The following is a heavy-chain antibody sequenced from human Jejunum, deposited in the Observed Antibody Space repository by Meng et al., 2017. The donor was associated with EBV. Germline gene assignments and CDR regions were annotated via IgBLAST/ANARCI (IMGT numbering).Heavy chain of an antibody. V-gene: IGHV3-23*01. J-gene: IGHJ4*02. CDR3: AKDSRESFDGYTYTWGPFDI. D-gene: IGHD3-9*01. Sequence: EVQLLESGGGLVQPGGSLRLSCVASGFPFTNFALNWVRQAPGKGVEWVSVISVSNVRGTETYYADSVKGRFTISRDNSQNTLYLQMNSLRAEDTAVYYCAKDSRESFDGYTYTWGPFDIWGQGTLVTVSS. CDR1: GFPFTNFA. CDR2: ISVSNVRGTET.